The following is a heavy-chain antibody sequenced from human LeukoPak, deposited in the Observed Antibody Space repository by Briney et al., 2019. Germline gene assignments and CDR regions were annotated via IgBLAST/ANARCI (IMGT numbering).Heavy chain of an antibody. V-gene: IGHV3-7*01. D-gene: IGHD5-12*01. J-gene: IGHJ4*02. CDR3: ARVGRDGYNSDY. CDR1: GFTFSSYW. Sequence: GGSLRLSCVASGFTFSSYWMSWVRQAPGKGLEGVANIKQEGSEKYYVDSVKGRFTISRDNTKNSLDLQMNSLRAEDTAVYYCARVGRDGYNSDYWGQGTLVTVSS. CDR2: IKQEGSEK.